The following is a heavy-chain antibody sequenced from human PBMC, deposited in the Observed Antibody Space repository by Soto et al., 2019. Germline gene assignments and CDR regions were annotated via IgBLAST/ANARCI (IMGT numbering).Heavy chain of an antibody. V-gene: IGHV1-18*01. CDR3: PRVVGALGHWFDP. CDR2: ISAYNGNT. CDR1: GYNFNSYT. D-gene: IGHD1-26*01. Sequence: QVQLVQSGAEVKKPGASVKVSCKASGYNFNSYTISWVRQAPGQGLEWMGRISAYNGNTNYAQKLQGRDTMTTDTSTSTVYIDLRSLRSDDTAEYHCPRVVGALGHWFDPWGQGTLVTVSS. J-gene: IGHJ5*02.